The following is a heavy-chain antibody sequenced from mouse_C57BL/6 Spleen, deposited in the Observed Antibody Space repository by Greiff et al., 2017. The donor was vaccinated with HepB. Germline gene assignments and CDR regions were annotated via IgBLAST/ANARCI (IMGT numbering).Heavy chain of an antibody. D-gene: IGHD1-1*01. CDR2: IYWDDDK. J-gene: IGHJ2*01. V-gene: IGHV8-12*01. Sequence: QVTLKESGPGILQSSQTLSLTCSFSGFSLSTSGMGVSWIRQPSGKGLEWLAHIYWDDDKRYNPSLKSRLTISKDTSRNQVFLKITSVDTADTATYYCARREGYYYGSTLYYFDYWGQGTTLTVSS. CDR3: ARREGYYYGSTLYYFDY. CDR1: GFSLSTSGMG.